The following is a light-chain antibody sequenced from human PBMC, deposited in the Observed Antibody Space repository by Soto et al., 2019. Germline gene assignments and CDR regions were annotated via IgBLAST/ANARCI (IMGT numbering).Light chain of an antibody. J-gene: IGKJ4*01. V-gene: IGKV1-5*01. CDR3: QQYESYSPLT. CDR2: DAS. CDR1: QSIDTW. Sequence: DIPMTQSPSTLSASVGDRVAITCRASQSIDTWLAWYHQKPGKAPKLLICDASSLESGVPSRFSGRRSGTEFTLTIAGLQPEDFATYYCQQYESYSPLTFGGGTKVDIK.